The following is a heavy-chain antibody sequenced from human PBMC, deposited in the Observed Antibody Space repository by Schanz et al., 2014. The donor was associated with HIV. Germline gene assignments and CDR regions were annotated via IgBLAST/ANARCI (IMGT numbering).Heavy chain of an antibody. Sequence: EVQLLESGGGLEQPGGSLRFSCAASGFNFNNYAMTWVRQAPGKGLEWVSSISESGGRSYYADSVKGRFTISRDNSRNTLFLQMDSLRVDDTAVYYCAQMGAFAAFDIWGHGTVVTVSS. V-gene: IGHV3-23*01. CDR1: GFNFNNYA. J-gene: IGHJ3*02. D-gene: IGHD3-16*01. CDR2: ISESGGRS. CDR3: AQMGAFAAFDI.